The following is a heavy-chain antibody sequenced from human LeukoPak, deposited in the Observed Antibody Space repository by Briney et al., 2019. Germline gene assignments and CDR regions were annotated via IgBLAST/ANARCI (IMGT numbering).Heavy chain of an antibody. V-gene: IGHV3-23*01. J-gene: IGHJ4*02. CDR1: GFTFRTYW. CDR2: ISIVGGST. D-gene: IGHD3-22*01. Sequence: GGSLRLSCAASGFTFRTYWMSWVRQAPGKGLEWVSTISIVGGSTYYADSVKGRFTISRDNSKNTLYLQMNSLTAEDTAVYYCAKEMMVVVINSYFDYWGQGTLVTVSS. CDR3: AKEMMVVVINSYFDY.